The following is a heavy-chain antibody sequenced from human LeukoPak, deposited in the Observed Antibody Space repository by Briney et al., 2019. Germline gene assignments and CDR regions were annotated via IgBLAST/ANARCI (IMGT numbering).Heavy chain of an antibody. CDR2: ISYDGSNK. V-gene: IGHV3-30*04. Sequence: GGSLRLSCAASGFTFSSYAMHWVRQAPGKGLGWVAVISYDGSNKYYADSVKGRFTISRDNSKNTLYLQMNSLRAEDTAVYYCARGPDYGDYVYWGQGALVTVSS. D-gene: IGHD4-17*01. J-gene: IGHJ4*02. CDR3: ARGPDYGDYVY. CDR1: GFTFSSYA.